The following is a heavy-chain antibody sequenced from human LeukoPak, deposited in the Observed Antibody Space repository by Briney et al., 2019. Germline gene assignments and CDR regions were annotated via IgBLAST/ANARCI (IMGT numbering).Heavy chain of an antibody. Sequence: SETLSLTCTVSRNSISSGYYWGWIRQPPGKGLEWIGSIYYSGSTYYNPSLKSRATIFLDKSKNQFSLRLSSVTAADTATYYCATWTYSGFYLGVWGRGTTVTVSS. V-gene: IGHV4-38-2*02. J-gene: IGHJ6*03. CDR1: RNSISSGYY. CDR2: IYYSGST. CDR3: ATWTYSGFYLGV. D-gene: IGHD5-12*01.